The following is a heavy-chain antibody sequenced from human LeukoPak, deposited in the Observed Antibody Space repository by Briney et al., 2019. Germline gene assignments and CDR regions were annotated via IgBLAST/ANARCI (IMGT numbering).Heavy chain of an antibody. CDR2: IYYSGST. CDR3: ARRNMVRGLRGFDF. J-gene: IGHJ4*02. V-gene: IGHV4-59*01. CDR1: GGSINSYY. Sequence: SETLSLTCTVSGGSINSYYWSWIRQPPGKGLEWIGYIYYSGSTNYNPSLKSRVTISLDTSKNQFSLKLNSVTAADTAVYYCARRNMVRGLRGFDFWGQGTLVTVSS. D-gene: IGHD3-10*01.